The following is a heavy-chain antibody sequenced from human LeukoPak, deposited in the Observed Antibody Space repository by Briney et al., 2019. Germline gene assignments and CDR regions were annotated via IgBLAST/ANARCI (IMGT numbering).Heavy chain of an antibody. CDR1: GFTFSSYG. CDR2: IRYDGSNK. CDR3: ARASATVTGWWGPYYYYYYMDV. D-gene: IGHD4-11*01. V-gene: IGHV3-30*02. Sequence: GGSLRLSCAASGFTFSSYGMHWVRQAPGKGLEWVAFIRYDGSNKYYAESVKGRLTISRDNSKNTLYLQMNSLRAEDTAVYYCARASATVTGWWGPYYYYYYMDVWGKGTTVTVSS. J-gene: IGHJ6*03.